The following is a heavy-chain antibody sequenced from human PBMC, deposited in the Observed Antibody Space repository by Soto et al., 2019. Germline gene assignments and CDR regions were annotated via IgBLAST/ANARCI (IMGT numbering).Heavy chain of an antibody. CDR2: INAGNGNT. Sequence: ASVKVSCKASGYTFTIYAMHCVRQSPLQGLDWMGWINAGNGNTKYSQKFQGRVTITRDTSASTAYMELSSLRSEDTAVYYCARGRLPYDFWSGYFLECDSWGQGTLVTVSS. CDR3: ARGRLPYDFWSGYFLECDS. V-gene: IGHV1-3*01. D-gene: IGHD3-3*01. CDR1: GYTFTIYA. J-gene: IGHJ4*02.